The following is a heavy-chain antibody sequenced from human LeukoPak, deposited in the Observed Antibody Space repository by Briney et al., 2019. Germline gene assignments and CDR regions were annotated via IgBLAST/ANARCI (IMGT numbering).Heavy chain of an antibody. CDR1: GFTVSSNY. J-gene: IGHJ6*02. CDR2: IYSGGST. CDR3: ARDRGSSGRSRGYYYYGMDV. D-gene: IGHD6-19*01. Sequence: GGSLRLSCAASGFTVSSNYMSWVRQAPGKGLEWVSVIYSGGSTYYADSVKGRFTISRDNSKNTLYLQMNSLRAEDTAVYYCARDRGSSGRSRGYYYYGMDVWGQGTTVTVSS. V-gene: IGHV3-53*01.